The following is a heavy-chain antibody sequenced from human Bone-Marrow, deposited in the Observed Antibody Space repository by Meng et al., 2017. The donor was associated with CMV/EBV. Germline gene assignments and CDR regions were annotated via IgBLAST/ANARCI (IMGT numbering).Heavy chain of an antibody. CDR3: AKIEIGYCTNGVCYTDDY. V-gene: IGHV4-39*07. CDR2: IYYSGST. Sequence: SETLSLTCTVSGGSISSSSYYWGWIRQPPGKGLEWIGSIYYSGSTYYNPSLKSRVTISVDTAKNQFSLKLSSVTAADTAVYYCAKIEIGYCTNGVCYTDDYWGQGTLVTVSS. CDR1: GGSISSSSYY. D-gene: IGHD2-8*01. J-gene: IGHJ4*02.